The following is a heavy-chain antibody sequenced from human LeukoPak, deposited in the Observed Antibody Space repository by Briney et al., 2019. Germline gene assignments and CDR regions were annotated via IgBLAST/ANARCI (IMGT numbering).Heavy chain of an antibody. D-gene: IGHD5-12*01. CDR1: GGSFNGYY. V-gene: IGHV4-34*01. Sequence: PSETLSLTCAVYGGSFNGYYWSWIRQPPGKGLEWIGEINHSGSTNYNPSLKSRVTISVDTSKNQLSLKLSSVTAADTAVYYCARMRSGYDAFDYWGQGTLVTVSS. J-gene: IGHJ4*02. CDR3: ARMRSGYDAFDY. CDR2: INHSGST.